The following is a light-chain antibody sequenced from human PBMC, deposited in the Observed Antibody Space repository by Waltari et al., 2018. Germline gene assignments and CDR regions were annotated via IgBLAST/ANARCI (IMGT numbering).Light chain of an antibody. V-gene: IGLV3-21*02. CDR3: QVWDSSSDRPV. CDR2: DDY. CDR1: NIGGKT. J-gene: IGLJ3*02. Sequence: SYVLTQPPSVSVAPGQMATITCGGNNIGGKTVHWYQQKPGQAPVLVVYDDYYRPSGIPERFSGSNSGNTAALTISWVEAGDEADYYCQVWDSSSDRPVFGGGTKVFVL.